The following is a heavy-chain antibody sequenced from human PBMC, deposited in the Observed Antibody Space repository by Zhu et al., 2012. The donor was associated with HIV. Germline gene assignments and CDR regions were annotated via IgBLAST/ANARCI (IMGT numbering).Heavy chain of an antibody. D-gene: IGHD3-10*01. CDR1: GGSISSSSYY. Sequence: QVQLQESGPGLVKPSETLSLTCTVSGGSISSSSYYWGWIRQPPGKGLEWIGSIYYSGSTYYNPSLKSRVTISVDTSKNQFSLKLSSVTAADTAVYYCARPNPYYGSGYYFDYWGQGTLVTVSS. CDR2: IYYSGST. V-gene: IGHV4-39*01. CDR3: ARPNPYYGSGYYFDY. J-gene: IGHJ4*02.